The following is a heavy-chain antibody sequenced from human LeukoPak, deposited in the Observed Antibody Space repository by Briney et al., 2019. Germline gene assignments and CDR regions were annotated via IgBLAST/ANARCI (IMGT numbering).Heavy chain of an antibody. Sequence: GGSLRLSCAASGFTFDDYAMHWVRQAPGKGLEWVSGISWKSDSIGYADSVKGRFTISRDNAKNSLYLQMNSLRVEDTAVYYCARASRNGYNSHYFDYWGQGTLVTVSS. CDR2: ISWKSDSI. CDR1: GFTFDDYA. D-gene: IGHD5-24*01. CDR3: ARASRNGYNSHYFDY. V-gene: IGHV3-9*01. J-gene: IGHJ4*02.